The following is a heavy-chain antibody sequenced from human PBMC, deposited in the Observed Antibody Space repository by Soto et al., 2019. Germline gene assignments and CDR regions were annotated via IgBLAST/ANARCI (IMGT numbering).Heavy chain of an antibody. D-gene: IGHD2-8*02. J-gene: IGHJ5*02. V-gene: IGHV3-23*01. CDR1: GFDFSSYA. Sequence: SGGSLRLPCAASGFDFSSYAMVWVRQAPGKGLEWVSAISGSGRSTYYADSVKGRSTITRDNSKNTLYLHMNSLRAEDTAVYYCAKGWCSATWPRGGNWFDPWGQGTLVTVSS. CDR2: ISGSGRST. CDR3: AKGWCSATWPRGGNWFDP.